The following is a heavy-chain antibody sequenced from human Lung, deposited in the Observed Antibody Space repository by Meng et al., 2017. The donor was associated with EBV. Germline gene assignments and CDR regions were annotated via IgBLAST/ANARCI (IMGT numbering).Heavy chain of an antibody. CDR2: IYYRGST. D-gene: IGHD5-18*01. CDR3: ASAVDTGYFDY. CDR1: GGSVSRGSFY. Sequence: LQGPVPGTVKPSATLPLTCTVSGGSVSRGSFYWSWLRQHPGKGLEWIGYIYYRGSTYYNPSLKSLVSISVETSNNQFSLKLSSVTAADTAVYYCASAVDTGYFDYWGQGTLVTVSS. J-gene: IGHJ4*02. V-gene: IGHV4-31*01.